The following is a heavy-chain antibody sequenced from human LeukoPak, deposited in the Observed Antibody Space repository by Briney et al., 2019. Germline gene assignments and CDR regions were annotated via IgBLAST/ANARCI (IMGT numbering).Heavy chain of an antibody. V-gene: IGHV3-23*01. D-gene: IGHD6-13*01. CDR2: MSGHGHNV. CDR1: GFTFDTHA. Sequence: PGGSLRLSCAASGFTFDTHAMSWVRQAPGKGLEWISTMSGHGHNVYYADSVKGRFTISRDNSKNTLYLHMNSLRVEDTAVYYCARGYGSSWFYSWGQGTLVTVSS. CDR3: ARGYGSSWFYS. J-gene: IGHJ5*01.